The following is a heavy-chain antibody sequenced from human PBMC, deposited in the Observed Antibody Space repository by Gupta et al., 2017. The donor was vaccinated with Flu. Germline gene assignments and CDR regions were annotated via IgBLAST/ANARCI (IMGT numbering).Heavy chain of an antibody. CDR2: ISSSGSTV. CDR3: ARGSKHDSGGYGWFGP. Sequence: QVQLVPSGGGLVKPGGSLRLSCAMAGFSVGDFYMSWLRQSPERGLEWISYISSSGSTVHYADSVKGRFTVSRDNARSSLFLQMNSLRAEDTAVYFCARGSKHDSGGYGWFGPWGQGSQVTVSS. J-gene: IGHJ5*02. CDR1: GFSVGDFY. V-gene: IGHV3-11*01. D-gene: IGHD3-22*01.